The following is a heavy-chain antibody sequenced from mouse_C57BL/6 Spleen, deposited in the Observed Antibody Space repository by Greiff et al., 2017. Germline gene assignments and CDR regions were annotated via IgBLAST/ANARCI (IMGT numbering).Heavy chain of an antibody. D-gene: IGHD2-2*01. J-gene: IGHJ2*01. CDR3: ARGAYGYEGCFDY. CDR1: GYTFTSYW. CDR2: IDPSDSET. Sequence: QVQLQQPGAELVRPGSSVKLSCKASGYTFTSYWMHWVKQRPIQGLEWIGNIDPSDSETHYNQKFKDKATLTVDKSSSTAYMQLSSLTSEDSAVYYCARGAYGYEGCFDYWGQGTTLTVSS. V-gene: IGHV1-52*01.